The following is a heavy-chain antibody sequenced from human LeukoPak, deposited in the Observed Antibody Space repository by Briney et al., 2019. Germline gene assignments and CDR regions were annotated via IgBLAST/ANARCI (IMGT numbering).Heavy chain of an antibody. CDR3: ARGQRRLQDY. V-gene: IGHV4-61*01. CDR2: IYYSGST. CDR1: GGSVSSDSYF. Sequence: SETLSLTCTVSGGSVSSDSYFWTWIRQPPGKGLEWIGYIYYSGSTNYNPSLKSRVTISLDTSKSQTSLKLSSVTAADTAVYYCARGQRRLQDYWGQGTLVTVSS. J-gene: IGHJ4*02.